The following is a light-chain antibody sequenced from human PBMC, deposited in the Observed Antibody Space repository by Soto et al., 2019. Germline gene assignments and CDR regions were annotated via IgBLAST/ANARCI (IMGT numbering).Light chain of an antibody. J-gene: IGKJ1*01. CDR3: QQYYSSRT. V-gene: IGKV3-20*01. CDR1: QSVGSRW. Sequence: EIVLTQSPGTVSLSPGERATLSCRASQSVGSRWLAWYQQKPGQAPRVLIYGGSNRATGIPDRFNGSGSGKDLNFIISSLESEDFAVYYCQQYYSSRTFGQGTKVEMK. CDR2: GGS.